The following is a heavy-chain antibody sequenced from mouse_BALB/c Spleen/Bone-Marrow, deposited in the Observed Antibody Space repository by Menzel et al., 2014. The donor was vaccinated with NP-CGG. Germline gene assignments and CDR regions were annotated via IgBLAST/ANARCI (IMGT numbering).Heavy chain of an antibody. CDR2: IDPANGNT. CDR1: GFNIKDTY. J-gene: IGHJ3*01. D-gene: IGHD2-2*01. CDR3: ARSGGCGNDLAWFAY. Sequence: EVQLQQSGAELVKPGASVKLSCTASGFNIKDTYMHWVKQRPEQGLEWIGRIDPANGNTKYDPKFQGKATITADTSSNTAYLQLSSLTSEDTAVYYCARSGGCGNDLAWFAYWGQGTLVTVSA. V-gene: IGHV14-3*02.